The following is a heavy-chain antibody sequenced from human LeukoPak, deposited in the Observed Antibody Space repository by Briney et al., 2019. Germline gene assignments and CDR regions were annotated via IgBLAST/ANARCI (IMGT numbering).Heavy chain of an antibody. J-gene: IGHJ5*02. Sequence: SETLSLTCTVSGGPISSYYWSWIRQPPGKGLKWIGYIYYSGSTNYNPSLKSRVTISVDTSKNQFSLKLSSVTAADTTVYYCATEIVDGGFDPWGQGTLVTVSS. V-gene: IGHV4-59*01. CDR3: ATEIVDGGFDP. D-gene: IGHD2-15*01. CDR1: GGPISSYY. CDR2: IYYSGST.